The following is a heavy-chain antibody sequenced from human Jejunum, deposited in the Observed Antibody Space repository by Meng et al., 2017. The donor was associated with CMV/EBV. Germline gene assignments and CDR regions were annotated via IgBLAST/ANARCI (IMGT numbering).Heavy chain of an antibody. CDR1: GGSVNNYY. J-gene: IGHJ4*02. Sequence: HVPLQDPGLGLVMLSETFSLTCTVSGGSVNNYYWSCVRQSAGKGLEWIGRFYSSDTYNYHPSLDSRVTMSLDTSKNQFSLNLRSVTAADTATYYCARGPGASTREGFDYWGLGTLVTVSS. CDR2: FYSSDTY. V-gene: IGHV4-4*07. D-gene: IGHD1-26*01. CDR3: ARGPGASTREGFDY.